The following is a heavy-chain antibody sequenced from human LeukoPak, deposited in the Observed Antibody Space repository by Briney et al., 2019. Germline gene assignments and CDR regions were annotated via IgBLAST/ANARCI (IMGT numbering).Heavy chain of an antibody. CDR2: INHSGST. CDR3: ARGYYDSSGFAYYYYGMDV. Sequence: SETLSLTCAVYGGSFSGYYWSWIRQPPGKGLEWIGEINHSGSTNYNPSLKSRVTISVDTSKNQFSLKLSSVTAADTAVYYCARGYYDSSGFAYYYYGMDVWGQGTTVTVSS. V-gene: IGHV4-34*01. D-gene: IGHD3-22*01. CDR1: GGSFSGYY. J-gene: IGHJ6*02.